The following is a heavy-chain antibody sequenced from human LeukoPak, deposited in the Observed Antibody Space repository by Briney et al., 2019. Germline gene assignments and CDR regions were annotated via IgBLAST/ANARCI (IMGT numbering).Heavy chain of an antibody. Sequence: SETLSLTCTVSGGSMNSYYWSWVRQPPGKGLEWIAYIYYLGSTSYSPSLRGRGSISIDTSKNQFSLKLNSATAADTAVYYCATSGGFYSPRHYWGQGTLVTVSS. D-gene: IGHD3-10*01. CDR2: IYYLGST. CDR1: GGSMNSYY. J-gene: IGHJ4*02. CDR3: ATSGGFYSPRHY. V-gene: IGHV4-59*01.